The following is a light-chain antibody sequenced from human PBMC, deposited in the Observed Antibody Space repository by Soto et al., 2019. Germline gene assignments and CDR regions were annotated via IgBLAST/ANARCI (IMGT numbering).Light chain of an antibody. CDR2: EVS. CDR3: KSYTRSSIWV. J-gene: IGLJ3*02. V-gene: IGLV2-14*01. CDR1: SSDVGGYNY. Sequence: QSALTQPASVSGSPGQSITISCTGTSSDVGGYNYVSWYQQHPGKASKLMIYEVSNRPSGVSNRFSGSKSGNTASLTISGLQAEDEADYYCKSYTRSSIWVFGGGTKLTVL.